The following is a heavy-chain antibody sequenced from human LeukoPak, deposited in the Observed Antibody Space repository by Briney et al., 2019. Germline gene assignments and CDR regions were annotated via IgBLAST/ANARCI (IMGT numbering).Heavy chain of an antibody. D-gene: IGHD6-13*01. Sequence: PSQTLFLTCAVPGRSISCGGYSWSWMRQPPVKGLEWIGDMYHSGSTYSSPSLKSQVTISVDGSKTQISLKLRSVTAADTAVYYCARGLRYSSSWYNIDYWGQGTLVTVSS. CDR3: ARGLRYSSSWYNIDY. V-gene: IGHV4-30-2*01. CDR1: GRSISCGGYS. J-gene: IGHJ4*02. CDR2: MYHSGST.